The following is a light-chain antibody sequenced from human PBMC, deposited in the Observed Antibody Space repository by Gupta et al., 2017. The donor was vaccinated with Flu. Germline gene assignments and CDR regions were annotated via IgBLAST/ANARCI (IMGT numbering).Light chain of an antibody. CDR2: DAS. CDR1: QSVSSY. V-gene: IGKV3-11*01. CDR3: QQRSNWLT. J-gene: IGKJ4*01. Sequence: EIVLTQSPATLSLSPGERATLSCRASQSVSSYLDWYQQKPGQAPRLIIYDASNRATGIPARFSGSGSGTDFTLTSSRREPEDFAVYYWQQRSNWLTFGGGTKVEIK.